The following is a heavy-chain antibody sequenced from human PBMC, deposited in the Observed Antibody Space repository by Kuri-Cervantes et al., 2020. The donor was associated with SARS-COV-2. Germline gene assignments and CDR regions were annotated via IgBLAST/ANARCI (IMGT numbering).Heavy chain of an antibody. D-gene: IGHD3-3*01. CDR3: ARDRAYYDFWSGYYPGPFDY. Sequence: GESLKISCAASGFTFSGHWIHWVRQAPGKGLVWVSRINPDGSYTNNADSVKGRFTLSRDNAKNSLYLQMNSLRAEDTAVYYCARDRAYYDFWSGYYPGPFDYWGQGTLVTVSS. CDR1: GFTFSGHW. CDR2: INPDGSYT. V-gene: IGHV3-74*01. J-gene: IGHJ4*02.